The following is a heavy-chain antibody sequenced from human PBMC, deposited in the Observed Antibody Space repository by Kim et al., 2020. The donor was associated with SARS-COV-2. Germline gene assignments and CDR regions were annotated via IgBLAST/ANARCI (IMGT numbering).Heavy chain of an antibody. CDR3: ARGGCSGGSCYSANNWFDP. CDR1: GYRFTSYW. CDR2: IYPGDSDT. J-gene: IGHJ5*02. D-gene: IGHD2-15*01. V-gene: IGHV5-51*01. Sequence: GESLKISCKGSGYRFTSYWIGWVRQMPGKGLEWMGIIYPGDSDTRYSPSFQGQVTISADKSISTAYLQWSSLKASDTAMYYCARGGCSGGSCYSANNWFDPWGQGTLVTVSS.